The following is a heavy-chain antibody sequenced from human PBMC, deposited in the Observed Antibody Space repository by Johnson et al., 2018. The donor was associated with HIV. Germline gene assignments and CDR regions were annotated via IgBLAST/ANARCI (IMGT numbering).Heavy chain of an antibody. J-gene: IGHJ3*02. CDR3: VRQYELYGYAFDI. CDR2: IKQDGSEK. CDR1: GFMFSDYW. D-gene: IGHD5-18*01. V-gene: IGHV3-7*05. Sequence: VQLVESGGVAIQPGGSLRLSCVASGFMFSDYWMTWVRQAPGKGLEWVANIKQDGSEKYYADSVKGRFTVSRDNAKNSLYLQMNDLRAEDTAVYYCVRQYELYGYAFDIWGQGTMVTVSS.